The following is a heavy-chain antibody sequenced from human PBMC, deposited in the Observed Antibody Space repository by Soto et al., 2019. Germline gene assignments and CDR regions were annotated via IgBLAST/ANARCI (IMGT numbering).Heavy chain of an antibody. D-gene: IGHD3-22*01. J-gene: IGHJ4*02. CDR1: GYSFTSYL. CDR2: IDPSDSYT. CDR3: ARQTRPQDSSDRMDY. V-gene: IGHV5-10-1*01. Sequence: GESLKISFKGSGYSFTSYLISWVRQMPVKGLEWMGRIDPSDSYTNYSPSFQGHVTISADKSISTAYLQWSSLKASDNAMYYCARQTRPQDSSDRMDYGGQGTLVTVSS.